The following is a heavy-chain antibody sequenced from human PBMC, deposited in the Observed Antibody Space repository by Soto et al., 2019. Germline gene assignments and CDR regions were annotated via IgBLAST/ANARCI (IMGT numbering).Heavy chain of an antibody. J-gene: IGHJ6*02. Sequence: QVHLVQSGAEVKKPGASVKVSCKASGYTFSSYAMHWVRQAPGQRLEWMGWINDGNGNTKYSQKFQGRVTMTRDTSASTAHMELSSLRSEDTAVYYCARAPGIVLYFGVDVWGQGTTVTVSS. D-gene: IGHD2-8*01. CDR3: ARAPGIVLYFGVDV. CDR1: GYTFSSYA. CDR2: INDGNGNT. V-gene: IGHV1-3*01.